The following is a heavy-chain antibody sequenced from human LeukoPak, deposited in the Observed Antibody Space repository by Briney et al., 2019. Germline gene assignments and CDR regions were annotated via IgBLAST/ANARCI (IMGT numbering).Heavy chain of an antibody. CDR3: VRHVTSYDYVWGSYRGYGMDV. Sequence: SESLSLTCTVSGGSISSSSYYWGWIRQPPGKGLEWIGSIYYSGSTYYNPSLKSRVTISVDTSKTQFSLKLSSVTAADTAVYYCVRHVTSYDYVWGSYRGYGMDVWGQGTTVTVSS. CDR2: IYYSGST. D-gene: IGHD3-16*02. V-gene: IGHV4-39*07. J-gene: IGHJ6*02. CDR1: GGSISSSSYY.